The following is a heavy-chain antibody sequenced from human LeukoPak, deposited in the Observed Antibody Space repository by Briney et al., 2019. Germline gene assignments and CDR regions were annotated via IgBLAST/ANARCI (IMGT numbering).Heavy chain of an antibody. Sequence: PSETLSLTCAVYGGSFSGYYWSWIRQPPGKGLEWIGEINYSGSTNYNPSLKSRVTISVDTSKNQFSLKLSSVTAADTAVYYCASRYPNSKWDYWGQGTLVTVSS. D-gene: IGHD4-11*01. V-gene: IGHV4-34*01. CDR2: INYSGST. CDR1: GGSFSGYY. J-gene: IGHJ4*02. CDR3: ASRYPNSKWDY.